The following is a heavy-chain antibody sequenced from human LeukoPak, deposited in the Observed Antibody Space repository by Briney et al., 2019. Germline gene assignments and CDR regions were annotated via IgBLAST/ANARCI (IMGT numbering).Heavy chain of an antibody. CDR2: IIPIFGTA. CDR3: ARAITIFGVVEEGYFDY. V-gene: IGHV1-69*13. J-gene: IGHJ4*02. CDR1: GGTFSSYA. D-gene: IGHD3-3*01. Sequence: SVKVSCKASGGTFSSYAISWVRQAPGQGLEWMGGIIPIFGTANYAQKFQGRVTITADESTSTAYMELSSLRSEDTAVYYCARAITIFGVVEEGYFDYWGQGTLVTVSS.